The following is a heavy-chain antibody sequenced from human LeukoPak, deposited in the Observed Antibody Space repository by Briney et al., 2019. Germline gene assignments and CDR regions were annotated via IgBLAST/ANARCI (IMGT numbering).Heavy chain of an antibody. CDR3: ARDRTTYSSSSFDY. Sequence: GGSLRLSCAGSGFTFSDYYMTWISQVPGKGLEWVSYISTGNIIYYAGSVKGRFTISRDNAKNSLYLQMSSLRAEDTAVYYCARDRTTYSSSSFDYWGQGTLVTVSS. CDR1: GFTFSDYY. J-gene: IGHJ4*02. V-gene: IGHV3-11*01. D-gene: IGHD6-6*01. CDR2: ISTGNII.